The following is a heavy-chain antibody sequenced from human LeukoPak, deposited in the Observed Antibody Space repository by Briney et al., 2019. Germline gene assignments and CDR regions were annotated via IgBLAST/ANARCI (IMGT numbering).Heavy chain of an antibody. CDR1: GGSISSSAYY. D-gene: IGHD1-1*01. CDR2: IYEGDTT. Sequence: ETLSLTCTVSGGSISSSAYYWGWFRQPPGKGLEWVSVIYEGDTTYHTDSVRGRFSLSRDNSKNTLSLQMNSLRAEDTAVYYCAKVVGTGTTPTDYWGQGTLVTVSS. V-gene: IGHV3-53*01. J-gene: IGHJ4*02. CDR3: AKVVGTGTTPTDY.